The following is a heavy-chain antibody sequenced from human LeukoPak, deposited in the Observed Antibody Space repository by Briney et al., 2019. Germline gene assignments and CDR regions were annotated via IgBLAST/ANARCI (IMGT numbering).Heavy chain of an antibody. V-gene: IGHV4-59*08. CDR2: IYYSGST. CDR3: ARAYNWNSRDAFDI. CDR1: GGSISSYY. J-gene: IGHJ3*02. D-gene: IGHD1-7*01. Sequence: SETLSLTCTVSGGSISSYYWSWIRQPPGKGLEWIGYIYYSGSTNYNPSLKSRVTISVDTSKNQFSLKLSSVTAADTAVYYCARAYNWNSRDAFDIWGQGTMVTVSS.